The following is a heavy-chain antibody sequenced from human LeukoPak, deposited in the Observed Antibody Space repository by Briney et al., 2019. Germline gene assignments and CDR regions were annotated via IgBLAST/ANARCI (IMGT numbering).Heavy chain of an antibody. Sequence: GGSLRLSCAASGFTFSSYAMSWVRQAPGKGLEWVSAISGSGGSTYYADSVKGRFTISRDNSKNTLYLQVDSLRAEDTAVYYCAKRSDSSSRTYYFDYWGQGTLVTVSS. D-gene: IGHD6-6*01. CDR1: GFTFSSYA. CDR2: ISGSGGST. CDR3: AKRSDSSSRTYYFDY. V-gene: IGHV3-23*01. J-gene: IGHJ4*02.